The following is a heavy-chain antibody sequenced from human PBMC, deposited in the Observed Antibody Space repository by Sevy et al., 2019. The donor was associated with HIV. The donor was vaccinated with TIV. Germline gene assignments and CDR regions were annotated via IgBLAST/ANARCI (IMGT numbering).Heavy chain of an antibody. CDR2: IYYSGST. V-gene: IGHV4-59*01. Sequence: SETLSLTCTVSGDSISSYYWSWIRQPPGKGREWIGYIYYSGSTNYNPSLKSRVAISKDTSKNQFSLKLSSVTAADTAVYYCARALKDYYHGMDVWGQGTTVTVSS. CDR1: GDSISSYY. CDR3: ARALKDYYHGMDV. J-gene: IGHJ6*02.